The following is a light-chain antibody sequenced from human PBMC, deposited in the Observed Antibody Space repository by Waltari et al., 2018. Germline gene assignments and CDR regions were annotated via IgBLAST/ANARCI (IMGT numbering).Light chain of an antibody. V-gene: IGLV2-14*01. J-gene: IGLJ1*01. CDR1: SSDVGGYNY. CDR3: SSYTSSSTLGV. Sequence: QSALTQPASVSGSPGQSITISCTGTSSDVGGYNYVPWYQQHPGKAPKLMIYDVSNRPSGVSNRFSGSKSGNTAYLTISGLQTEDEADYYCSSYTSSSTLGVFGTGTKVTVL. CDR2: DVS.